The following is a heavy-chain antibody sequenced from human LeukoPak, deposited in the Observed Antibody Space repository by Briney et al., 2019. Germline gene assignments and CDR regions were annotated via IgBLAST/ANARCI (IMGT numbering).Heavy chain of an antibody. D-gene: IGHD3-22*01. CDR3: ARTLYYYDSSGYYPPYFDY. J-gene: IGHJ4*02. CDR1: GESFSGYY. V-gene: IGHV4-34*01. CDR2: IYYSGST. Sequence: SETLSLTCAVYGESFSGYYWSWIRQPPGKGLEWIGSIYYSGSTYYNPSLKSRVNISVDTSKNHFSLRLSSVTAADTAVYYCARTLYYYDSSGYYPPYFDYWGQGTLVTVSS.